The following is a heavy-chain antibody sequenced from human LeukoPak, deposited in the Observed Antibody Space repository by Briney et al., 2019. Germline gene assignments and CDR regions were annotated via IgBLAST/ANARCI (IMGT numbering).Heavy chain of an antibody. Sequence: PGRSLRLSCAVSGFTFRNYAIHWVRQAPGKGLEWVAVISYDGSNKYYAESVKGRFTISRDNSKNTLSLQMNSLRAEDTAVYYCAKGYGFDSSGSEHYFENWGQGILVTVSS. J-gene: IGHJ4*02. CDR3: AKGYGFDSSGSEHYFEN. D-gene: IGHD3-22*01. V-gene: IGHV3-30*04. CDR2: ISYDGSNK. CDR1: GFTFRNYA.